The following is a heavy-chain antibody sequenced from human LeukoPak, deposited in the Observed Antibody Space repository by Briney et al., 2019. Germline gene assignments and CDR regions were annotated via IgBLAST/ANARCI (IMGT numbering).Heavy chain of an antibody. CDR2: IYSGGST. D-gene: IGHD7-27*01. CDR1: GFTFSRFA. Sequence: GGSLRLSCAASGFTFSRFAMSWVRQAPGKGLEWVSVIYSGGSTYYADSVKGRFTISRDNSKNTLYLQMNSLRAEDTAVYYCARALSWVFDYWGQGTLVTVSS. CDR3: ARALSWVFDY. V-gene: IGHV3-53*01. J-gene: IGHJ4*02.